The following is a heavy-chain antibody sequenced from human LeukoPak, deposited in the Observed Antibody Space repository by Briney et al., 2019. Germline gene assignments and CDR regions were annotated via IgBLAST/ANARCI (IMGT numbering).Heavy chain of an antibody. CDR2: INTGNGNT. CDR1: GYTFTTYI. V-gene: IGHV1-3*04. J-gene: IGHJ4*02. D-gene: IGHD3-10*01. CDR3: DS. Sequence: ASVKVSCKASGYTFTTYIIHWVRQAPGQRLEWMGWINTGNGNTEYSQNFQGRVTITRDTSASTAYYCARDRFYGSGTCNHFDSWGQGAQVTVSS.